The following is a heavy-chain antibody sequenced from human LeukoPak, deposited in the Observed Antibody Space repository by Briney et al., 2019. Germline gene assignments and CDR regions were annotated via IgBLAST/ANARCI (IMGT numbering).Heavy chain of an antibody. CDR1: GYTFTGYY. J-gene: IGHJ4*02. D-gene: IGHD4-17*01. Sequence: ASVKVSCKASGYTFTGYYMHWVRQAPGQGLEWMGWISAYNGNTNYAQKLQGRVTMTTDTSTSTAYMELRSLRSDDTAVYYCARWTTVSKNFDYWGQGTLVTVSS. CDR2: ISAYNGNT. V-gene: IGHV1-18*04. CDR3: ARWTTVSKNFDY.